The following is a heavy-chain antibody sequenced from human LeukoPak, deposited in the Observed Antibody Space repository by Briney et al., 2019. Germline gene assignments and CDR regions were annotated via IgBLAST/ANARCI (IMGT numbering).Heavy chain of an antibody. Sequence: GSLRLSCAASGFTFNNYAIHWVRQAPGKRLEWVSAISGSGGSTYYADSVKGRFTISRDNSKNTLYLQMNSLRAEDTAVYYCAKRYCSGGSCKVNYFDYWGQGTLVTVSS. J-gene: IGHJ4*02. CDR2: ISGSGGST. V-gene: IGHV3-23*01. D-gene: IGHD2-15*01. CDR3: AKRYCSGGSCKVNYFDY. CDR1: GFTFNNYA.